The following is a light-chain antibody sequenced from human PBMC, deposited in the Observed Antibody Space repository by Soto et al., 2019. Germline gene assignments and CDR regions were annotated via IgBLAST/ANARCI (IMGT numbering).Light chain of an antibody. Sequence: QSVLTQSPSASASLGASVKLTCTLSSGHSSYAIAWHQQQPEKGPRYLMKLNSDDSHSKGDGIPDRFSGSSSGAERYLTISSLQSEGEADFYCQTWGTGIQVFGGGTKLIVL. CDR1: SGHSSYA. CDR2: LNSDDSH. CDR3: QTWGTGIQV. V-gene: IGLV4-69*01. J-gene: IGLJ3*02.